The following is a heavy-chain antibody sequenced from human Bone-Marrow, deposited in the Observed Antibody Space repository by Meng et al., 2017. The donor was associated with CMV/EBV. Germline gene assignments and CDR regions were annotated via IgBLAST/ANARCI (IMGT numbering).Heavy chain of an antibody. CDR3: ARQDQFPGTFDI. J-gene: IGHJ3*02. CDR2: ISSSSSYI. Sequence: GESLKISCAASGFTFSSYSMNWVRQAPGKGLEWVSSISSSSSYIFYADSVKGRFTISRDNAKNSLYLQISSLRADDTAVYYCARQDQFPGTFDIWGQGTMVTVSS. CDR1: GFTFSSYS. V-gene: IGHV3-21*01. D-gene: IGHD1-26*01.